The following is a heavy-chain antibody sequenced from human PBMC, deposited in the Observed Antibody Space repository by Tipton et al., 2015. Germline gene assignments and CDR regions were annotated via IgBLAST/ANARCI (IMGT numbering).Heavy chain of an antibody. J-gene: IGHJ4*02. Sequence: TLSLTCTVSAYSISSDYYWGWIRQPPGKGLEWIGSIFHRGDTNYNPSLKSRVTISLDTSKNQSSLKLNSVTAADTAVYYCARARGRHGGLFDSWGQGILVTVSS. CDR1: AYSISSDYY. CDR2: IFHRGDT. CDR3: ARARGRHGGLFDS. V-gene: IGHV4-38-2*02. D-gene: IGHD4-23*01.